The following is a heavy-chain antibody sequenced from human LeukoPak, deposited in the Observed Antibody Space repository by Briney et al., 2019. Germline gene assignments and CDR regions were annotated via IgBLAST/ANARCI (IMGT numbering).Heavy chain of an antibody. CDR1: GFTFSDFA. Sequence: GGSLRLSCAASGFTFSDFAMIWVRQSPGKKGLEWVSSIFQGGGEIHYADSVRGRFTISRDNSKSTLFLQMNSLRAEDTALYYCARVPSRYYYDSSGYVYYFDYWGQGTLVTVSS. CDR2: IFQGGGEI. V-gene: IGHV3-23*01. J-gene: IGHJ4*02. D-gene: IGHD3-22*01. CDR3: ARVPSRYYYDSSGYVYYFDY.